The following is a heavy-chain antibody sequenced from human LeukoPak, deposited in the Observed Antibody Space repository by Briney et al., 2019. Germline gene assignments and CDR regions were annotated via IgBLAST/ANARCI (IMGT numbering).Heavy chain of an antibody. CDR1: GASISSYY. J-gene: IGHJ3*02. V-gene: IGHV4-59*08. Sequence: TSETLSLTCTVPGASISSYYWSWIRQPPGKGLEWIAYKYYSGSTDSNPSLKSRVSISVDTSKNQFSLKLSSVTAADTAIYYCARHRFAWYDFDIWGQGTMVTVSS. D-gene: IGHD3-9*01. CDR3: ARHRFAWYDFDI. CDR2: KYYSGST.